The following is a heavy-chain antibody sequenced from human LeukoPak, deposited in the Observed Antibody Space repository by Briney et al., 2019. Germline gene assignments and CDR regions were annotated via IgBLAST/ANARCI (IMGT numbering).Heavy chain of an antibody. V-gene: IGHV3-11*01. Sequence: KAGGSLRLSCAASGFTFSDYYMSWIRQAPGKGLEWVSYISSSGSTIYYADSVKGRFTISRDNAKNSLYLQMNSLRAEDTAVYYCARDAYYDFWSGQQMGSWFDPWGQGTLVTVSS. D-gene: IGHD3-3*01. CDR1: GFTFSDYY. CDR3: ARDAYYDFWSGQQMGSWFDP. CDR2: ISSSGSTI. J-gene: IGHJ5*02.